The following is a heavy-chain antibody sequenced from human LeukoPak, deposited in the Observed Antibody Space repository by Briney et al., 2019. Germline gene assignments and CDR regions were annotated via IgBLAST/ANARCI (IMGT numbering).Heavy chain of an antibody. CDR2: ISGSGGST. CDR1: GFTFSSYA. CDR3: AIDLSSGWYYFDY. V-gene: IGHV3-23*01. J-gene: IGHJ4*02. Sequence: GRSLRLSCAASGFTFSSYAMSWVRQAPGKGLEWVSAISGSGGSTYYADSVKGRFTISRDNSKNTLYLQMNSLRAEDTAVYYCAIDLSSGWYYFDYWGQGTLVTVSS. D-gene: IGHD6-19*01.